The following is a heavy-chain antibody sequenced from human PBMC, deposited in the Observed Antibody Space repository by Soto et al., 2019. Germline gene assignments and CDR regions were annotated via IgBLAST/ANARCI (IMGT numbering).Heavy chain of an antibody. CDR1: GGSISGSY. Sequence: SETLSLTCSVSGGSISGSYWSWIRQSLGKGLEWLGYVYYTGSTNYSPSLRSRVSISVDTSKNEFSLRLSSVTAADTAVYFCARSVAVPGAHIDYWGQGTQVTVSS. V-gene: IGHV4-59*01. CDR2: VYYTGST. J-gene: IGHJ4*02. CDR3: ARSVAVPGAHIDY. D-gene: IGHD6-19*01.